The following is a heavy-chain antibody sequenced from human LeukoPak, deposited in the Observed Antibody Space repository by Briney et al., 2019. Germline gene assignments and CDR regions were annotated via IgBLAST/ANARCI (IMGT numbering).Heavy chain of an antibody. V-gene: IGHV3-64D*09. J-gene: IGHJ3*02. CDR3: VKAIPAAWGAFDI. CDR1: GFTFSNYA. Sequence: PRGSLRLSCSASGFTFSNYAIHWVRQAPGKGLEYVSAIGTDGGRTYYADSVKGRFTISRDNSKNTLYLQMSSLRAEDTAVYYCVKAIPAAWGAFDIWGQGTMVIVSS. D-gene: IGHD6-25*01. CDR2: IGTDGGRT.